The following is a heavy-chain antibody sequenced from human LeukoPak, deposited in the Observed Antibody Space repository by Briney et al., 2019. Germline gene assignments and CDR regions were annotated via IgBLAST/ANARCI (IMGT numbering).Heavy chain of an antibody. D-gene: IGHD6-13*01. CDR1: GFTFSSYG. CDR2: ISYDGSNK. CDR3: SIRIAASDFDY. Sequence: GRSLRLSCAASGFTFSSYGMHWVRQAPGKGLEWVAVISYDGSNKYYADSVKGRFTISRDNSKNTLYLQMNSLRAEDTAVYYCSIRIAASDFDYWGQGTLVTVSS. J-gene: IGHJ4*02. V-gene: IGHV3-30*03.